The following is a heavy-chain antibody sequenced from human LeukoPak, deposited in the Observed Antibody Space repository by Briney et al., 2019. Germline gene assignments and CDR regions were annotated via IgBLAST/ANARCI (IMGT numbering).Heavy chain of an antibody. V-gene: IGHV3-23*01. CDR2: ISASGGST. CDR3: AKGSSGSYYPYYFDN. CDR1: GFTFRTYS. J-gene: IGHJ4*02. D-gene: IGHD3-10*01. Sequence: GGSLRLSCAASGFTFRTYSMGWVRQVPGKGLEWVSAISASGGSTYYADSVKGRFTISRDNSKNTVFVQIHSLRAEDTAVYYCAKGSSGSYYPYYFDNWGQGTLVTVSS.